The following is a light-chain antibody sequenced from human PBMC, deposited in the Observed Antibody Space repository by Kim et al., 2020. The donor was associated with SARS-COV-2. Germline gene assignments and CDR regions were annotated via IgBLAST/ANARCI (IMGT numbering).Light chain of an antibody. CDR2: RNN. CDR3: SAWDSSLNVWV. CDR1: NNKVGTPG. Sequence: ETATPTCTGSNNKVGTPGAAWLQQHQGHPPKLLSYRNNNRPSGISERFSASRSGDTASLTITGLQPEDETDYYCSAWDSSLNVWVFGGGTQLTVL. J-gene: IGLJ3*02. V-gene: IGLV10-54*04.